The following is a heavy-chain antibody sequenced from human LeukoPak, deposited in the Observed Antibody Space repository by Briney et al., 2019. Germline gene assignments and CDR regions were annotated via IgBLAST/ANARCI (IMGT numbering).Heavy chain of an antibody. CDR1: GGSISSYY. D-gene: IGHD6-13*01. Sequence: SETLSLTCTVSGGSISSYYWSWIRQPPGKGLEWIGYIYYSGSTNYNPSLKSRVTISVDTSKNQFSLKLSSVTAADTAVYYCARVGSSSSWAIDYYFDYWGQGTLVTVSS. CDR3: ARVGSSSSWAIDYYFDY. J-gene: IGHJ4*02. V-gene: IGHV4-59*01. CDR2: IYYSGST.